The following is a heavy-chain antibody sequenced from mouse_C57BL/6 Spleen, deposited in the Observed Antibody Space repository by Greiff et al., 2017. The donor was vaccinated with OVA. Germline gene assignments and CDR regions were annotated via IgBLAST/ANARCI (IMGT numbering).Heavy chain of an antibody. V-gene: IGHV1-52*01. J-gene: IGHJ2*01. Sequence: QVQLLQPGAELVRPGSSVKLSCKASGFTFTSYWMHWVKQSPIQGLEWIGNIDPSDSETYYIQKFKDKATFTVDNSSSTLYMQLSSLTSEDSAVYYCARDDSSLYYFDYWGQGTTLTVSS. CDR1: GFTFTSYW. CDR2: IDPSDSET. D-gene: IGHD2-4*01. CDR3: ARDDSSLYYFDY.